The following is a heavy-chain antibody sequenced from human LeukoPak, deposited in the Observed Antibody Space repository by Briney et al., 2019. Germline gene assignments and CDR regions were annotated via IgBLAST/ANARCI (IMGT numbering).Heavy chain of an antibody. V-gene: IGHV4-59*08. J-gene: IGHJ4*02. CDR1: GGSISSYY. CDR3: ARGTGSGRYDY. D-gene: IGHD1-26*01. CDR2: IYYSGST. Sequence: SETLSLTCTVSGGSISSYYWSWIRQPPGKGLEWIGYIYYSGSTNYNPSLKSRVTISVDTSKNQFSLKLSSVTAADTAVYYCARGTGSGRYDYWGQGTLVTVSS.